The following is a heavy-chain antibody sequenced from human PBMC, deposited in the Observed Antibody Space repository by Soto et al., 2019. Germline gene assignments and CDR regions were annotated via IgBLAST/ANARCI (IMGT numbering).Heavy chain of an antibody. CDR3: ARALGDFWSGYPHDYYYYGMDV. D-gene: IGHD3-3*01. CDR2: IYTSGST. CDR1: GGSISSYY. V-gene: IGHV4-4*07. J-gene: IGHJ6*02. Sequence: SETLSLTCTVSGGSISSYYWSWIRRPAGKGLEWIGRIYTSGSTNYNPSLKSRVTMSVDTSKNQFSLKLSSVTAADTAVYYCARALGDFWSGYPHDYYYYGMDVWGQGTTVTVSS.